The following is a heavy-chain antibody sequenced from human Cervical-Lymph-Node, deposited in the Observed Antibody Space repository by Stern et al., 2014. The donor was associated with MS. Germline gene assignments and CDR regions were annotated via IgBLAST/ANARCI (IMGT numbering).Heavy chain of an antibody. D-gene: IGHD2-2*01. CDR3: ARGDQAFDI. Sequence: VQLVESGPGLVKPSQTLSLTCVISGDSVSSNSAVWNWIRQSPSRGLEWLGRTYYKSKWNNNYAVSVKRRITINPDTSKNQFSLQLNSVTPEDTAVYYCARGDQAFDIWGQGTMVTVSS. CDR1: GDSVSSNSAV. V-gene: IGHV6-1*01. CDR2: TYYKSKWNN. J-gene: IGHJ3*02.